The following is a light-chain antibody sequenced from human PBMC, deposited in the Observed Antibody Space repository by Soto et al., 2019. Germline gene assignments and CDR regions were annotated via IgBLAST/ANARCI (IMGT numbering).Light chain of an antibody. V-gene: IGKV3-11*01. Sequence: EIVLTQSPATQSLSPGERATLSCRASPSVSSYLAWYQQKPGQAPRLLIYDASNRATGIPARFSGSGSGTDFTLTISSLEPGDFAVYYCQQRSNWPWTFGQGTKVEIK. CDR2: DAS. CDR1: PSVSSY. CDR3: QQRSNWPWT. J-gene: IGKJ1*01.